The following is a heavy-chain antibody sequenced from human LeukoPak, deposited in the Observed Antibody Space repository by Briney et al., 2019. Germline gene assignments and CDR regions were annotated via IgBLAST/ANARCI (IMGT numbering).Heavy chain of an antibody. V-gene: IGHV4-39*01. CDR2: IYYSGST. Sequence: SETLSLTCTVSGGSVSSSSYYWGWIRQPPGKGLEWIGSIYYSGSTYYNPSLKSRVTISVDTSKNQFSLKLSSVTAADTAVYYCAGRAMVRAGTYFDYWGQGTLVTVSS. CDR1: GGSVSSSSYY. CDR3: AGRAMVRAGTYFDY. D-gene: IGHD3-10*01. J-gene: IGHJ4*02.